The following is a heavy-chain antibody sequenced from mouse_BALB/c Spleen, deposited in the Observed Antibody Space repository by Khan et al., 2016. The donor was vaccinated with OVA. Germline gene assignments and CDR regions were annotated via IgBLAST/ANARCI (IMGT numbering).Heavy chain of an antibody. J-gene: IGHJ3*01. V-gene: IGHV1S135*01. CDR1: GYSFTSYY. D-gene: IGHD2-12*01. CDR3: TRHCYVAWFTY. Sequence: EVQLKESGPELMKPGASVKISCKASGYSFTSYYIHWVMQSHGKSLEWIGYIDPFSGGTTYNQKFKGKATLTVDKSSSPAYIHLSNLTSEDSAVYYGTRHCYVAWFTYWGQGTLVTVSA. CDR2: IDPFSGGT.